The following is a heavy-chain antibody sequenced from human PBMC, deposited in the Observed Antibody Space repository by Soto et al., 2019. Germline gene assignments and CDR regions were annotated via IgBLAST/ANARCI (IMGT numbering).Heavy chain of an antibody. D-gene: IGHD5-12*01. CDR3: AQGRGYNLIPVVDDALDV. CDR1: GYSFTGYG. V-gene: IGHV1-18*04. Sequence: GASVKVSCKASGYSFTGYGINWVRQAPGQGLEWLGRITTYNGDTNYAQNFQGRLTMTTDTSTGTTYMELRSLRSDDTAVYYCAQGRGYNLIPVVDDALDVWAQGTLVTVSS. J-gene: IGHJ3*01. CDR2: ITTYNGDT.